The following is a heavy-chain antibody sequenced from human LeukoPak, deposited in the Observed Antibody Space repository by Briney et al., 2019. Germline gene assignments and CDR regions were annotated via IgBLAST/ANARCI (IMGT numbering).Heavy chain of an antibody. CDR2: ISGSGGST. J-gene: IGHJ4*02. V-gene: IGHV3-23*01. CDR1: GFTFSSYS. Sequence: GGSLRLSCAASGFTFSSYSMNWVRQAPGKGLEWVSAISGSGGSTYYADSVKGRFTISRDNSKNTLYLQMNSLRAEDTAVYYCAKDRGIVVVVAATERDDYWGQGTLVTVSS. CDR3: AKDRGIVVVVAATERDDY. D-gene: IGHD2-15*01.